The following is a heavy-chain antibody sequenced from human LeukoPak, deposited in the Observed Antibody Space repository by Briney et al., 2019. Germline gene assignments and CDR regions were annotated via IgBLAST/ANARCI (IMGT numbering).Heavy chain of an antibody. CDR2: IRYDGSNR. Sequence: PGGSLRLSCAASGFTFSSYGMHWVRQAPGKGLEWVAFIRYDGSNRYYADSVKGRFTISRDNSKNTLYLQMNSLRAEDTAVYYCAKDTRIAALIDYWGQGTLVTVSS. J-gene: IGHJ4*02. D-gene: IGHD6-13*01. CDR3: AKDTRIAALIDY. V-gene: IGHV3-30*02. CDR1: GFTFSSYG.